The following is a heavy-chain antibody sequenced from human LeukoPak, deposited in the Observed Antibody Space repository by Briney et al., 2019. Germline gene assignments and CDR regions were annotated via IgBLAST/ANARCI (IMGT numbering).Heavy chain of an antibody. CDR3: ARRELGATYDY. V-gene: IGHV4-59*01. CDR1: GGSISSYY. D-gene: IGHD1-26*01. J-gene: IGHJ4*02. CDR2: IYYSGSN. Sequence: SETLSLTCTVSGGSISSYYWSWIRQPPGKGLEWIGYIYYSGSNNYNPSLKSRVTISVDTSKNQFSLKLSSVTAADTAVYYCARRELGATYDYWGQGTLVTVSS.